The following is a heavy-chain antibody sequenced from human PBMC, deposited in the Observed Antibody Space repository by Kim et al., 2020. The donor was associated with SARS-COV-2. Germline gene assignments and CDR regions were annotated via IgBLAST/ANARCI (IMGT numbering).Heavy chain of an antibody. Sequence: GGSLRLSCAASGFTFDDYALHWVRQAPGKGLEWVSGISWNSGSIGYADSVKGRFTISRDNAKNSLYLQMNSLRAEDTALYYCAKDIGGYSYGYASLDYWGQGTLVTVSS. D-gene: IGHD5-18*01. CDR3: AKDIGGYSYGYASLDY. J-gene: IGHJ4*02. CDR1: GFTFDDYA. V-gene: IGHV3-9*01. CDR2: ISWNSGSI.